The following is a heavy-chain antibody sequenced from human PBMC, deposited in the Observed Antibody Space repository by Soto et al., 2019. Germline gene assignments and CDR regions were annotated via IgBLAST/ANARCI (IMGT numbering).Heavy chain of an antibody. CDR1: GFTFSSYA. D-gene: IGHD1-26*01. V-gene: IGHV3-23*01. CDR2: ISGSGGST. J-gene: IGHJ4*02. CDR3: ARRGSGSYYDY. Sequence: EVQLLESGGGLVQPGGSLRLSCAASGFTFSSYAMRWVRQAPVKGLEWVSAISGSGGSTYYADSVKGRFTISRDNSKNPLYLQMTSLRAEDTAVYYCARRGSGSYYDYWGQGTRVTVSS.